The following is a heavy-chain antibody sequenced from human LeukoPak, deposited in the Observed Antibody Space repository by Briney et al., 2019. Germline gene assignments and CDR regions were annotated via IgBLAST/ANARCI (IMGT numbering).Heavy chain of an antibody. V-gene: IGHV3-11*01. CDR1: GFTFSDYY. CDR3: ARDLYYDSSGYVGY. D-gene: IGHD3-22*01. J-gene: IGHJ4*02. Sequence: GGSLRLSCAASGFTFSDYYMSWIRQAPGKGLEWVSYISSSGSTIYYADSVKGRFTISRDNAKNSLYLQVNSLRAEDTAVYYCARDLYYDSSGYVGYWGQGTLVTVSS. CDR2: ISSSGSTI.